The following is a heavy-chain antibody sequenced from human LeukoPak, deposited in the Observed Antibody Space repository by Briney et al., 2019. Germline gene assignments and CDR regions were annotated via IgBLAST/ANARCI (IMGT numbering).Heavy chain of an antibody. Sequence: GGSLRLSCAASGFTFSSYSMNWVRQAPGKGLEWVSSISSSSSYIYYADSVKGRFTISRDNAKNSLYLQMNSLRAEDTAVYYCARDRVIYYDSSGPEYDWGQGTMVTVSS. J-gene: IGHJ3*01. CDR3: ARDRVIYYDSSGPEYD. CDR2: ISSSSSYI. D-gene: IGHD3-22*01. CDR1: GFTFSSYS. V-gene: IGHV3-21*01.